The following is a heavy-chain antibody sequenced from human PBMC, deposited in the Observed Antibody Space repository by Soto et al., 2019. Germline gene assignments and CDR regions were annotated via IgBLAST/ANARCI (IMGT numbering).Heavy chain of an antibody. J-gene: IGHJ4*02. CDR3: ARAFLVYCSSTSCPRFDY. CDR2: MYNTGST. V-gene: IGHV4-59*12. Sequence: SETLSLTCTVSGGSISSYYWSWIRQPPGKGLEWIGYMYNTGSTIYNPSLKSRVTISVDTSKNQFSLKLSSVTAADTAVYYCARAFLVYCSSTSCPRFDYWGQGTLVTVSS. D-gene: IGHD2-2*01. CDR1: GGSISSYY.